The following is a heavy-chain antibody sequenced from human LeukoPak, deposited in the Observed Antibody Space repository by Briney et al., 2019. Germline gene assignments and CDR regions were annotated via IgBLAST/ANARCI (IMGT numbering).Heavy chain of an antibody. D-gene: IGHD2-2*01. CDR1: GGSISSGGYY. V-gene: IGHV4-31*03. J-gene: IGHJ3*02. CDR2: IYYSGST. CDR3: ARWCSSTSCYPSDAFDI. Sequence: SETLSLTCTVSGGSISSGGYYWSWIRQHPGKGLEWIGYIYYSGSTYYNPSLKSRVTISVDTSKNQFSLKLSSVTAADTAVYYCARWCSSTSCYPSDAFDIWGQGTMVTVSP.